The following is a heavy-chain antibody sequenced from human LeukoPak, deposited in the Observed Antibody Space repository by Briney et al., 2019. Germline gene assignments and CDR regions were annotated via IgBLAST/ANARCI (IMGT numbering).Heavy chain of an antibody. Sequence: GASVKVSCKASGYSFTSYGITWVRQAPGQGLEWMGWISRHNGNTDYAQKFRDRVTMTIDTSTSTADMELRSLIPDDTAVYYCARHYYGSGSEDYWGQGTLVTVSS. J-gene: IGHJ4*02. CDR2: ISRHNGNT. CDR3: ARHYYGSGSEDY. V-gene: IGHV1-18*01. CDR1: GYSFTSYG. D-gene: IGHD3-10*01.